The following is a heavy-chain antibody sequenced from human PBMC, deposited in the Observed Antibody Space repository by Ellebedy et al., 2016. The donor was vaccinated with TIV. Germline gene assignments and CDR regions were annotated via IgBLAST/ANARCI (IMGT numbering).Heavy chain of an antibody. D-gene: IGHD3-22*01. CDR2: ISHTGTRT. CDR3: PKGRGGGSDSSAPRYYFDY. J-gene: IGHJ4*02. Sequence: GESLKISCAASGFTFSNYAMSWVRQAPGKGLEWVSTISHTGTRTSYADSVEGRFTISRDTSKKTLYLQMNSLRAEDTAIYYCPKGRGGGSDSSAPRYYFDYWGLGTLVTVSS. V-gene: IGHV3-23*01. CDR1: GFTFSNYA.